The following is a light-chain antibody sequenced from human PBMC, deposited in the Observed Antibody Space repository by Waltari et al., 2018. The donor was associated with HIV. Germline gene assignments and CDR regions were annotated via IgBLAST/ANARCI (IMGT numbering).Light chain of an antibody. CDR3: RSCDRNNHGV. V-gene: IGLV6-57*02. Sequence: NFMLTQPHSESESPEKTVTIPCTGSRGSIAGNYVQWYQQRPGCGPNIEIFKEEQRPCGVPDRVSGAIDSSSNSASRTISGLKTEDEADYYCRSCDRNNHGVFGGGTKVTVL. CDR1: RGSIAGNY. J-gene: IGLJ3*02. CDR2: KEE.